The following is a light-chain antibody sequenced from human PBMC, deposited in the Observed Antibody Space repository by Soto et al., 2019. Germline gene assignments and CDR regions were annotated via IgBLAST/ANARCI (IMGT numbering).Light chain of an antibody. CDR1: QGIRND. V-gene: IGKV1-6*01. Sequence: AIQMTQSPSSLSASVGDRVTITCRASQGIRNDLDWVQQKPGKAPKLLIYAASNLQSGVPARFSGSGSGTDVTLTISSLQPEDFATYYCLQKYFYPFTCGPGTKVDIK. CDR2: AAS. J-gene: IGKJ3*01. CDR3: LQKYFYPFT.